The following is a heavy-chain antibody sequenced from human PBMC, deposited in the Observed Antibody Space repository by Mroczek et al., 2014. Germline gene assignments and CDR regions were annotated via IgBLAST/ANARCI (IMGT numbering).Heavy chain of an antibody. D-gene: IGHD2-8*01. Sequence: QVQLQESGPGLVKPSETLSLTCTVSGGSISSYYWSWIRQPAGKGLEWIGRIYTSGSTNYNPSLKSRVTMSVDTSKNQFSLKLSSVTAADTAVYYCAREPVVGIFAVMVYGGYYYMDVWGKGTTVTVSS. CDR3: AREPVVGIFAVMVYGGYYYMDV. V-gene: IGHV4-4*07. CDR2: IYTSGST. J-gene: IGHJ6*03. CDR1: GGSISSYY.